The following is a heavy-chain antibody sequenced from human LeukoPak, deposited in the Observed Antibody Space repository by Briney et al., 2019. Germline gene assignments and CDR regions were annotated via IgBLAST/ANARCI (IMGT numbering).Heavy chain of an antibody. J-gene: IGHJ5*02. CDR2: ISSSSSYI. D-gene: IGHD7-27*01. Sequence: GGSLRLSCAVSGFDFSTHSMNWVRQAPGKGLEWVSSISSSSSYIYYADSVKGRFTISRDNAKNSLYLQMNSLRAEDTAVYYCARDAHPGSWGQGTLVTVSS. V-gene: IGHV3-21*01. CDR1: GFDFSTHS. CDR3: ARDAHPGS.